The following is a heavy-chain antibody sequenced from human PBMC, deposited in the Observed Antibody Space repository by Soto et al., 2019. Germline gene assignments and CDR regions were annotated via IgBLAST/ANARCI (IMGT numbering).Heavy chain of an antibody. V-gene: IGHV1-69*06. CDR2: IIPIFGTA. D-gene: IGHD1-26*01. J-gene: IGHJ4*02. CDR3: ARDRQRLGGIDY. Sequence: QVQLVQSGAEVKKPGSSVTVSCTASGGTFSSYAISWVRQAPGQGLEWMGGIIPIFGTANYAQKFQGRVTITADKSTSTAYMEMSSLRSEDTAVYYCARDRQRLGGIDYWGQGTLVTVSS. CDR1: GGTFSSYA.